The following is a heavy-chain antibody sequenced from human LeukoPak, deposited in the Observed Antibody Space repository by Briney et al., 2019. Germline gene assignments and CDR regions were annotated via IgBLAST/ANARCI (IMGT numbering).Heavy chain of an antibody. D-gene: IGHD2-2*01. Sequence: GESLKISCKGSGYSFTSYWIAWVRQMPGKGLEWMGIIYPGDSDTRYSPSFQGQVTISADKSVSTAYLQWSSLKASDTAMYYCARHYCGSTSCFRSEYLQHWGQGTLVTVSS. CDR3: ARHYCGSTSCFRSEYLQH. CDR2: IYPGDSDT. V-gene: IGHV5-51*01. J-gene: IGHJ1*01. CDR1: GYSFTSYW.